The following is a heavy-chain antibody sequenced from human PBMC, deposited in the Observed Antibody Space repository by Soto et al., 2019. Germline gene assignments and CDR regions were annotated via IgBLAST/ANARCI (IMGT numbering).Heavy chain of an antibody. Sequence: GGSLRLSCAASGFTFSSYAMSWVRQAPGKGLEWVSAISGSGGSTYYADSVKGRFTISRDNSKNTLYLKMNSLRAEDKAVYYCAKERSIADRPQYFDYWGQGILVTVS. D-gene: IGHD6-6*01. CDR3: AKERSIADRPQYFDY. CDR1: GFTFSSYA. V-gene: IGHV3-23*01. J-gene: IGHJ4*02. CDR2: ISGSGGST.